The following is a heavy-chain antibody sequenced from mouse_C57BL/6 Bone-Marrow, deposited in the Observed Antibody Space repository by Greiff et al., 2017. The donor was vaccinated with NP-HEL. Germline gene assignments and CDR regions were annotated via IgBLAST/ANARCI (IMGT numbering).Heavy chain of an antibody. D-gene: IGHD1-1*02. Sequence: EVQGVESGGGLVQPKGSLKLSCAASGFSFNTYAMNWVRQAPGKGLEWVARIRSKSNNYATYYADSVKDRFTISRDDSESMLYLQMNNLKTEDTAMYYCVRYGFPYNYAMDYWGQGTSVTVSS. CDR3: VRYGFPYNYAMDY. J-gene: IGHJ4*01. V-gene: IGHV10-1*01. CDR2: IRSKSNNYAT. CDR1: GFSFNTYA.